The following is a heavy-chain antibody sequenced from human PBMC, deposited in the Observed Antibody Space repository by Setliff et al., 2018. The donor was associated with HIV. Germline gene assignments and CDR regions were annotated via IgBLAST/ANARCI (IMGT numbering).Heavy chain of an antibody. V-gene: IGHV4-38-2*01. D-gene: IGHD6-13*01. CDR2: IYHSGST. CDR3: ARHRDPPGSSWIFYYYHMDL. J-gene: IGHJ6*03. Sequence: SETLSLTCAVSGYSISSGYYWGWIRQPLGKGLEWIGSIYHSGSTYNNPSLKSRVSISVDTSRNQFSLKLSSVTAADTAVYYCARHRDPPGSSWIFYYYHMDLWGGGTTVTVSS. CDR1: GYSISSGYY.